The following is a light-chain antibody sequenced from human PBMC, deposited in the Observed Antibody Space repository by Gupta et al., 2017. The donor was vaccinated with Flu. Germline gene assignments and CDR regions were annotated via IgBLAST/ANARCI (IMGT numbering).Light chain of an antibody. CDR3: QARDSSNACV. CDR1: KVGDNY. J-gene: IGLJ3*02. CDR2: QDS. V-gene: IGLV3-1*01. Sequence: SYALTQPPSVSVSPGQTASITCSGDKVGDNYACWYQQKPGQSPVLVIYQDSKRPAGIPERFSGSNSGNTATLTISVPADREEADYYCQARDSSNACVFGGGTKLTVL.